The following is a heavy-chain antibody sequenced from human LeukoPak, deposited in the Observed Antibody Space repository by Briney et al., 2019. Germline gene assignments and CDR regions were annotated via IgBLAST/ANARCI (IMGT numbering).Heavy chain of an antibody. CDR3: VKITSSSGGDY. V-gene: IGHV3-64D*09. D-gene: IGHD6-19*01. Sequence: GGSLRLSCAASGFTFSSYVMSWVRQAPGKGLEYVSGISSNGGSTYYADSVKGRFTISRDNSKNTLYLQMSSLRAEDTAVYYCVKITSSSGGDYWGQGTLVTVSS. CDR1: GFTFSSYV. J-gene: IGHJ4*02. CDR2: ISSNGGST.